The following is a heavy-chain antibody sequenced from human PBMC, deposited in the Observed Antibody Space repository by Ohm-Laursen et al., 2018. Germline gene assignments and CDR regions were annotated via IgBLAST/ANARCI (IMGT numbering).Heavy chain of an antibody. CDR2: INPNSGGT. V-gene: IGHV1-2*02. J-gene: IGHJ5*02. CDR1: GYTFTGYY. Sequence: ASVKVSCKASGYTFTGYYMHWVRQAPGQGLEWMGWINPNSGGTNYAQKFQGRVTMTRDTSISTAYMELSRLRSDDTAVYHCARVVVPAAGGWFDPWGQGTLVTVSS. CDR3: ARVVVPAAGGWFDP. D-gene: IGHD2-2*01.